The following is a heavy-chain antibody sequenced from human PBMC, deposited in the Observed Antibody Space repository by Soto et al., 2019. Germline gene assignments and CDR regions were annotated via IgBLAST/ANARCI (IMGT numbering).Heavy chain of an antibody. CDR2: INPNCGGT. Sequence: ASVKVSCKASGYTFTGYYMHWVRQAPGQGLEWMGWINPNCGGTNYAQKFQGWVTMTGDKSMSTAYMELSSLRSEDTAVYYCARETHGFSDAFDIWGQGTMVTVSS. CDR3: ARETHGFSDAFDI. D-gene: IGHD3-3*01. CDR1: GYTFTGYY. V-gene: IGHV1-2*04. J-gene: IGHJ3*02.